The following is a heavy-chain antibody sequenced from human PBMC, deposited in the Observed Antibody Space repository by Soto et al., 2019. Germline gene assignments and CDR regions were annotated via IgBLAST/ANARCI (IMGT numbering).Heavy chain of an antibody. V-gene: IGHV3-74*01. J-gene: IGHJ6*02. Sequence: PGGSPRLSCAASGFTFSSYWMHWVRQAPGKGLVWVSRINSDGSSTSYADSVKGRFTISRDNAKNTLYLQMNSLRAEDTAVYYCARREGPKGYYYYGMDVWGQGTKVTVSS. CDR2: INSDGSST. CDR1: GFTFSSYW. CDR3: ARREGPKGYYYYGMDV. D-gene: IGHD1-26*01.